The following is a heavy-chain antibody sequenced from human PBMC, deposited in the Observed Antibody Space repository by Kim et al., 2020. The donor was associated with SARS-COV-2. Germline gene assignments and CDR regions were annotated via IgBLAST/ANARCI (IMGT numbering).Heavy chain of an antibody. D-gene: IGHD6-6*01. J-gene: IGHJ4*02. V-gene: IGHV1-3*01. CDR1: GYTFTSYA. CDR3: ATGWIAARPFDY. Sequence: ASVKVSCKASGYTFTSYAMHWVRQAPGQRLEWMGWINAGNGNTKYSQKFQGRVTITRATSASTAYMELSSLRSEDTAVYYCATGWIAARPFDYWGQGTLVTVSS. CDR2: INAGNGNT.